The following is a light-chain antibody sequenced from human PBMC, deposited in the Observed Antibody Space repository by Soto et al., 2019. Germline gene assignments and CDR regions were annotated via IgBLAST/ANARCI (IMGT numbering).Light chain of an antibody. J-gene: IGLJ1*01. V-gene: IGLV2-23*02. Sequence: QSVLTQPASVSGSPGQSITIPCTGTSCDVGSYNLVSWYQQHPGKAPKLLIYEVTERPSGVSNRFSGSKSGSTASLTISGLQPDDEADYYCCSYAGNREVFGTGTKVTVL. CDR3: CSYAGNREV. CDR1: SCDVGSYNL. CDR2: EVT.